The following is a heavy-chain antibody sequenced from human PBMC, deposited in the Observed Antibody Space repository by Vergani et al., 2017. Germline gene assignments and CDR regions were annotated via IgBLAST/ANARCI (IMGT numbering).Heavy chain of an antibody. J-gene: IGHJ4*02. D-gene: IGHD4-17*01. CDR2: IYYSGST. V-gene: IGHV4-59*01. CDR1: GGSISSYY. Sequence: QVQLQESGPGLVKPSETLSLTCTVSGGSISSYYWSWIRQPPGKGLEWIGYIYYSGSTNYHPSLKSRVTISVDTSKNQFSLKLSSVTAADTAVYHCASSYGDQITFDYWGQGTLGTVSS. CDR3: ASSYGDQITFDY.